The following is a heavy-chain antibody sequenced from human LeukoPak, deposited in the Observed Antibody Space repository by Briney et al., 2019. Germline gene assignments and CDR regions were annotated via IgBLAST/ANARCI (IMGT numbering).Heavy chain of an antibody. J-gene: IGHJ4*02. CDR1: GFTFSIYA. D-gene: IGHD3-22*01. CDR3: ARDRPNYYGSDGHYYRRDGDY. V-gene: IGHV3-23*01. CDR2: ITSRGEST. Sequence: GALRLSCAASGFTFSIYAMSWVRQAPGKGLQWVSSITSRGESTWYVDSVKGRFTITRDNSENTLYLQMHSLRAEDTAVYYCARDRPNYYGSDGHYYRRDGDYWGRGTLVSVSS.